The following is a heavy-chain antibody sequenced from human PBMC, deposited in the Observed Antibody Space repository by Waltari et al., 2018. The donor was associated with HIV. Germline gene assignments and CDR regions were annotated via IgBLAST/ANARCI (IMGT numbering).Heavy chain of an antibody. CDR3: AKDLGDYVWGMFTGAHFDS. V-gene: IGHV3-23*01. D-gene: IGHD3-16*01. CDR1: GFPFETYA. CDR2: ISGSGDIA. J-gene: IGHJ4*02. Sequence: EVQLLESGGHLIQPGGSLRLSCAAAGFPFETYAMNWVRQAPGKRLEWVAAISGSGDIAYSADSVKGRFSISRDNSKNTLFLQMTSLRAEDTAVYYCAKDLGDYVWGMFTGAHFDSWGQGTLVTVSS.